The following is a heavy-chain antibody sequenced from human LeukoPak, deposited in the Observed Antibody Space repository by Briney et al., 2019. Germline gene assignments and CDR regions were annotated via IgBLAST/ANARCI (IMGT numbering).Heavy chain of an antibody. CDR2: ISGSGDST. V-gene: IGHV3-23*01. Sequence: GGSLRLSCAASGFTFSSYAMSWVRQAPGKGLEWVSLISGSGDSTYYADSVKGRFTISRDNSKNALYLQMNTLRAEDTALYYCANDFDYWGQGTLVTVSS. J-gene: IGHJ4*02. CDR1: GFTFSSYA. CDR3: ANDFDY.